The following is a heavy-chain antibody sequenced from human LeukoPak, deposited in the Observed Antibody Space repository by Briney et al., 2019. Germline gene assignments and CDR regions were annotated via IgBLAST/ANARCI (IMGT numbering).Heavy chain of an antibody. Sequence: GGSLRLSCAASGFTFSSYAMSWVRQAPGKGLEWVSAISGSGGSTYYADSVKGRFTISRDNSKNTLYLQMNSLRAEDTAVYYCAKELQQWLDGGLGAFDIWGQGTMVTVSS. V-gene: IGHV3-23*01. CDR3: AKELQQWLDGGLGAFDI. D-gene: IGHD6-19*01. CDR1: GFTFSSYA. CDR2: ISGSGGST. J-gene: IGHJ3*02.